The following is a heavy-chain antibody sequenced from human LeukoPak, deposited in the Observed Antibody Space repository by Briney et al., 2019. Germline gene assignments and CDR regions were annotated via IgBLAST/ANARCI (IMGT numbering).Heavy chain of an antibody. CDR2: ISSSSDTI. D-gene: IGHD7-27*01. CDR3: ARDRGEYYFDY. V-gene: IGHV3-48*01. J-gene: IGHJ4*02. CDR1: GFTFSSYA. Sequence: GGSLRLSCAASGFTFSSYAMSWVRQAPGEGLEWVSYISSSSDTIYYADSVRGRFTISRDNAKNSLYLQMNSLRAEDTAVYYCARDRGEYYFDYWGQGTLVTVSS.